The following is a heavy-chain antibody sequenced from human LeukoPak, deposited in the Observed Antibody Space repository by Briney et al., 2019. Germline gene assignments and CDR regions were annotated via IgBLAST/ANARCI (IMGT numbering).Heavy chain of an antibody. D-gene: IGHD1-7*01. V-gene: IGHV4-4*07. CDR2: VYTSGST. CDR3: ARLITGTTTAFDI. Sequence: PSETLSLTCSVSGGSISGYYWTWIRQPAGKGLEWIGRVYTSGSTHYNPSLKTRLTISVDTSKNQLALKLSSVTAADTAVYYCARLITGTTTAFDIWGQGTMVTVSS. J-gene: IGHJ3*02. CDR1: GGSISGYY.